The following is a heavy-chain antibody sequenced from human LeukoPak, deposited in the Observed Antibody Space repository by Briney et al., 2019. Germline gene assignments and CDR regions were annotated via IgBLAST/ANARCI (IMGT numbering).Heavy chain of an antibody. CDR1: GYTFTSYA. J-gene: IGHJ5*02. D-gene: IGHD4-17*01. Sequence: ASVKVSCKASGYTFTSYAIHWVRQAPGQRLEWMGWISAGNGNTKYSQNFQGRVTFISNTSATTAFMELSSLRSEDAAVYYCARGYGDYGRYNWFDPWGQGTLVTVSS. V-gene: IGHV1-3*01. CDR2: ISAGNGNT. CDR3: ARGYGDYGRYNWFDP.